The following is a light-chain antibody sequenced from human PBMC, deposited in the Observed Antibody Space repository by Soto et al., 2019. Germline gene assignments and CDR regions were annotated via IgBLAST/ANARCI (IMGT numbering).Light chain of an antibody. Sequence: QSVLTQPPSVSGAPGQRVTISCTGSSSNIGAGYDVHWYQQHPGTAPKGLISGNSNRPSGVPDRFSGSKSGTSASLATTGLQAEDEAGYYCQCYDSSRSVYVFGTGTKVTVL. J-gene: IGLJ1*01. CDR3: QCYDSSRSVYV. V-gene: IGLV1-40*01. CDR2: GNS. CDR1: SSNIGAGYD.